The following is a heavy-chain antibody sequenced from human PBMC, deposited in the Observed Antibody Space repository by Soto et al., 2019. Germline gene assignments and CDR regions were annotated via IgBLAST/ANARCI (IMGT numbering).Heavy chain of an antibody. V-gene: IGHV4-39*01. J-gene: IGHJ4*02. CDR3: ATLCFGESPY. CDR2: IYYSGST. CDR1: GGSISSSSYY. Sequence: QLQLQQSGPGLVKPSETLSLTCTVSGGSISSSSYYWGWIRQPPGKGLEWIGSIYYSGSTYYNPTLKSRVTISVDTSKNQFSLKLSSVTAADTAVYYSATLCFGESPYWGQGTLVTVSS. D-gene: IGHD3-10*01.